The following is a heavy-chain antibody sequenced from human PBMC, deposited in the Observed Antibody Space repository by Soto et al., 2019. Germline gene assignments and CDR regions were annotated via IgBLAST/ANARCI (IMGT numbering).Heavy chain of an antibody. J-gene: IGHJ4*02. Sequence: DVPLVESGGGLVQPGGSLRLSCAVSGFTFSTHHMNWVRQAPGKGLEWVSFISSSSGTILYADSVKGRFTISRDNANNSMYLQMKKVSSQDTPVYYSVTGEAVPHWGQGTLATVSS. D-gene: IGHD6-19*01. CDR1: GFTFSTHH. CDR2: ISSSSGTI. CDR3: VTGEAVPH. V-gene: IGHV3-48*01.